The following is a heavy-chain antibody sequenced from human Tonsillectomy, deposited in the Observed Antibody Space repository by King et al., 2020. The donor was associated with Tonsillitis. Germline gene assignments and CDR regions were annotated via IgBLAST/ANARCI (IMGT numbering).Heavy chain of an antibody. CDR2: IYYSGST. CDR3: ARDKVCSGYYCAYGMDV. D-gene: IGHD3-22*01. Sequence: VQLQESGPGLVKPSETLSLTCTVSGGSISSYYWSWIRQPPGKGLEWIGYIYYSGSTNYNPSLKSRVTISVYTSKNQFSLKLCSVTAADTAVYYCARDKVCSGYYCAYGMDVWGQGTTVTVSS. CDR1: GGSISSYY. V-gene: IGHV4-59*01. J-gene: IGHJ6*02.